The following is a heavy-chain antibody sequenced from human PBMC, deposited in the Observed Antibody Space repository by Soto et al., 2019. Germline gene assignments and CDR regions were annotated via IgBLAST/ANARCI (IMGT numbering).Heavy chain of an antibody. CDR2: IYYSGST. CDR3: ARDAHYYDSSGYSGSNYFDY. V-gene: IGHV4-59*01. J-gene: IGHJ4*01. D-gene: IGHD3-22*01. CDR1: GGSISSYY. Sequence: SETLSLTCTVSGGSISSYYWSWIRQPPGKGLEWIGYIYYSGSTNYNPSLKSRVTISVDTSKNQFSLKLSSVTAADTAVYYCARDAHYYDSSGYSGSNYFDYWGHGTLVTVSS.